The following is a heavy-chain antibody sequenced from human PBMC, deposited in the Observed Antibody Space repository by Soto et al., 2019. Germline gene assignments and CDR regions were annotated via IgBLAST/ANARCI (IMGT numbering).Heavy chain of an antibody. CDR2: ISAAGDP. CDR1: GFTFRNYD. V-gene: IGHV3-13*05. Sequence: EVQLVESGGGLVQPGGSLRLSCEASGFTFRNYDMHCVRQGTGKGLECVSGISAAGDPDYADSVEGRFTISRENAQNSFFLQMNSLRVGDTAVYYCARTDRDFYGLDVWGQGTTVIVSS. J-gene: IGHJ6*02. CDR3: ARTDRDFYGLDV.